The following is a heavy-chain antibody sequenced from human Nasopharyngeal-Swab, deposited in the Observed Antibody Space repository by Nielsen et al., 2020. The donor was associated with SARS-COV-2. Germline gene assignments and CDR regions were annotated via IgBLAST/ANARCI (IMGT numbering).Heavy chain of an antibody. V-gene: IGHV1-69*13. CDR3: ARQLWLVDYYYGMDV. D-gene: IGHD5-18*01. CDR1: GGTFSSYA. CDR2: IIPIFGTA. J-gene: IGHJ6*02. Sequence: SVKVSCKASGGTFSSYAISWVRQAPGQGLEWMGGIIPIFGTANYAQKFQGRVTITADESTSTAYMELSSLRSEDTAMYYCARQLWLVDYYYGMDVWGQGTTVTVSS.